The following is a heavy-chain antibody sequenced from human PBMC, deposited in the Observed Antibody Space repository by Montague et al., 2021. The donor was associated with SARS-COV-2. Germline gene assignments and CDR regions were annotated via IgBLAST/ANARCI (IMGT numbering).Heavy chain of an antibody. CDR3: VSPSMIIVL. V-gene: IGHV4-39*01. CDR2: IGYSGYT. CDR1: GGSIRTSDYY. J-gene: IGHJ4*02. D-gene: IGHD3-22*01. Sequence: SETLSLTCSVPGGSIRTSDYYWGWIRQPPGKGLDWIGTIGYSGYTYYTPSLKSRVTISLATSKNPFYLRLNSVTAADTAVYYCVSPSMIIVLWGQGTLVTVSS.